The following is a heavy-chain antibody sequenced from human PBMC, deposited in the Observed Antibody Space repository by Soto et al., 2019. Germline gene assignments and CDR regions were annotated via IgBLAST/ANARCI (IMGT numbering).Heavy chain of an antibody. J-gene: IGHJ6*02. CDR3: AREAGTIGNYYYGMDV. Sequence: QVQLVQSGAEVKKPGASVRVSCTASGYSVTGYYVNWVRLAPGQGLEWMGWINPNSGGTNHAQKFQGRVTMPRDTTISTAYMELTRLTSNDTAVYFCAREAGTIGNYYYGMDVWGQGTTVTVS. CDR2: INPNSGGT. CDR1: GYSVTGYY. V-gene: IGHV1-2*02. D-gene: IGHD1-7*01.